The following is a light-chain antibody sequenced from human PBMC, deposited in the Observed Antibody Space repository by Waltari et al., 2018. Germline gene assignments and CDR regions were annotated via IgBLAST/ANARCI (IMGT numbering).Light chain of an antibody. CDR2: EVS. CDR3: CSYAGSSTWV. V-gene: IGLV2-23*02. CDR1: SSDVGTYNL. Sequence: QSALTQPASVSGSPGQSITISCTGTSSDVGTYNLVSWYQQHPGKAPKFMIYEVSKPPSGVSNRFSGSKSGNTASLTISGLQAEDEAAYYCCSYAGSSTWVFGGGTKLTVL. J-gene: IGLJ3*02.